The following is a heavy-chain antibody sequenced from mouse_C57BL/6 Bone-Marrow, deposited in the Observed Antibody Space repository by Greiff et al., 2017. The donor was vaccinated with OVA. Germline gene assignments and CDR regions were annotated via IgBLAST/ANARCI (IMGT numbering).Heavy chain of an antibody. CDR1: GYTFTDYE. Sequence: QVQLQQSGAELVRPGASVTLSCKASGYTFTDYEMHWVKQTPVHGLEWIGAIDPETGGTAYNQKFTGKAILTADKSSSTAYMERRSLTSEDSAVYYCTRSYSNYGDVDYWGQGTTLTVSS. V-gene: IGHV1-15*01. J-gene: IGHJ2*01. CDR2: IDPETGGT. CDR3: TRSYSNYGDVDY. D-gene: IGHD2-5*01.